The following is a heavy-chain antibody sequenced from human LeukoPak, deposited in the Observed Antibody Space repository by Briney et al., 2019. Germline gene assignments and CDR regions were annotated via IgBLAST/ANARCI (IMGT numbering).Heavy chain of an antibody. CDR1: GGSISSYY. V-gene: IGHV4-59*08. D-gene: IGHD6-19*01. CDR2: MFYSGST. J-gene: IGHJ6*02. Sequence: PSETLSLTCTVSGGSISSYYWSWIRQPPGKGLEWIGYMFYSGSTNYNPSLKSRVTISVDTSKNQFSLNLSSVTAADTAVYYCARGQWPPLTYYYYGMDVWGQGTTVTVSS. CDR3: ARGQWPPLTYYYYGMDV.